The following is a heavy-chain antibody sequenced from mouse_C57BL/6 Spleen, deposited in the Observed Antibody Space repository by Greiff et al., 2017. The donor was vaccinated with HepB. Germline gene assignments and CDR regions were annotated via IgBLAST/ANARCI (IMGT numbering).Heavy chain of an antibody. CDR3: ARSWDYYAMDY. Sequence: QVQLKQPGAELVKPGASVKLSCKASGYTFTSYWMHWVKQRPGRGLEWIGRIDPNSGGTKYNEKFKSKATLTVDKPSSTAYMQLSSLTSEDSAVYYCARSWDYYAMDYWGQGTSVTVSS. CDR2: IDPNSGGT. D-gene: IGHD4-1*01. V-gene: IGHV1-72*01. J-gene: IGHJ4*01. CDR1: GYTFTSYW.